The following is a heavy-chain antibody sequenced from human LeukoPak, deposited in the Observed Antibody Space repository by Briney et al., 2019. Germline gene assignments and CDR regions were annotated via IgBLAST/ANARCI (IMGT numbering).Heavy chain of an antibody. J-gene: IGHJ4*02. CDR3: ARGPTREYFDY. CDR2: INHSGST. CDR1: GGSFSGYY. D-gene: IGHD1-26*01. Sequence: PSETLSLTCAVYGGSFSGYYWSLIRQPPGKGLEWIGEINHSGSTNYNPSLKSRVTISVDTSKNQFSLKLSSVTAADTAVYYCARGPTREYFDYWGQGTLVTVSS. V-gene: IGHV4-34*01.